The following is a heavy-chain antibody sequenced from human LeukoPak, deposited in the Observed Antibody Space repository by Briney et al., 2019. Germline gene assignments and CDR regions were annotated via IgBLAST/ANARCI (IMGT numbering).Heavy chain of an antibody. CDR3: ARNCGAYPHFDY. J-gene: IGHJ4*02. CDR1: GYTFTSYY. V-gene: IGHV1-46*01. CDR2: INPSGGST. Sequence: ASVKVSCKASGYTFTSYYMHWVRQAPGQGLEWMVIINPSGGSTSYAQKFQGRVTMTRDTSTSTVYMELSSLRSEDTAVYYCARNCGAYPHFDYWGQGTLVTVSS. D-gene: IGHD4-17*01.